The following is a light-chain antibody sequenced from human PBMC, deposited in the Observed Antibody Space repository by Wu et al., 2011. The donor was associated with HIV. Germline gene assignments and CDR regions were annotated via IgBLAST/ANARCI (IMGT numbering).Light chain of an antibody. Sequence: WYQHKPGQAPRLSFLMHPIGPLASQPGSVHGSGTDFTLTISSLEPEDFAVYYCQQRSNWPPISFGQGTRLEIK. CDR3: QQRSNWPPIS. J-gene: IGKJ5*01. CDR2: MHP. V-gene: IGKV3-11*01.